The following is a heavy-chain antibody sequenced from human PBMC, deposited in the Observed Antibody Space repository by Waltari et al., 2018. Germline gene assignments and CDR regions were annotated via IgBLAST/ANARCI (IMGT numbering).Heavy chain of an antibody. Sequence: QVQLQESCPGLEKPSDTRSLTCSVYGVSIGGSYRRRIRPPPGQGLEWFGYIYHSGDTNYNPSIKSRVTMSVDTSKNQLSLNLSSVTAADTAVYYCARADLQVVTTRDDHYIYYMNVWGTGITVTVS. V-gene: IGHV4-59*01. CDR2: IYHSGDT. J-gene: IGHJ6*03. CDR1: GVSIGGSY. CDR3: ARADLQVVTTRDDHYIYYMNV. D-gene: IGHD3-16*02.